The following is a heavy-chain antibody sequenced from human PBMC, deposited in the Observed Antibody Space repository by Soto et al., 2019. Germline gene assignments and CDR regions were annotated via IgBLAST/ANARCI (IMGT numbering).Heavy chain of an antibody. D-gene: IGHD1-26*01. J-gene: IGHJ5*02. Sequence: QVQLVESGGGVVQPGRSLRLSCAASGFTFSSYGMHWVRQAPGKGLEWVAVIWYDGSNKYYADSVKGRFTISRDNSKNRRILQRNSLGAEDRAVYSGAGDLRLSGSNYGGFDPWGQGTLVTVSS. CDR3: AGDLRLSGSNYGGFDP. V-gene: IGHV3-33*01. CDR1: GFTFSSYG. CDR2: IWYDGSNK.